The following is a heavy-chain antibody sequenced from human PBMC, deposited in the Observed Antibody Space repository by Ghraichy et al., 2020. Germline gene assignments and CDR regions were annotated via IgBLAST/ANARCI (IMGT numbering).Heavy chain of an antibody. CDR2: LSGSGRST. CDR1: GFTFSTYA. J-gene: IGHJ4*02. V-gene: IGHV3-23*01. Sequence: LSLTCAASGFTFSTYAMTWVRQAPGKGLEWVSSLSGSGRSTYYADTVKGRFTISRDNSKNTLFLQMNSLRAEDTAVYFCAKMGLERDLLRNFGVWGQGTLVTVSS. CDR3: AKMGLERDLLRNFGV. D-gene: IGHD3-3*01.